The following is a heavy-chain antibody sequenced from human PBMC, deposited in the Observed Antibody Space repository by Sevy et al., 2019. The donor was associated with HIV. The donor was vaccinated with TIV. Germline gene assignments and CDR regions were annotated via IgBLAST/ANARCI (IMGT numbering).Heavy chain of an antibody. CDR2: ISWDSNAI. CDR1: GFTFDDYA. V-gene: IGHV3-9*01. CDR3: AKDKGYSYGSYGMDV. Sequence: GGSLRLSCAASGFTFDDYAMHWVRQAPGKGLEWVSGISWDSNAIGYADSLRGRFTISRDNAKNSLYLQMNSPRAEDTALYYCAKDKGYSYGSYGMDVWGQGTTVTVSS. D-gene: IGHD5-18*01. J-gene: IGHJ6*02.